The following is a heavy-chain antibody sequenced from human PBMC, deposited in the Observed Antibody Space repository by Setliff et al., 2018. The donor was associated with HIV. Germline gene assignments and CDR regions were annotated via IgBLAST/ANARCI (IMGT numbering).Heavy chain of an antibody. CDR2: INHSGST. Sequence: LSLTCAVYGGSFSDYYWSWIRQPPGKGLEWIGEINHSGSTEYNSSLKSRVTISVDTSKKQFSLNLTSLTAADTAVYYCARGREVKRDTYYDYFYMDVWSRGTAVTVSS. V-gene: IGHV4-34*01. D-gene: IGHD1-26*01. CDR3: ARGREVKRDTYYDYFYMDV. CDR1: GGSFSDYY. J-gene: IGHJ6*03.